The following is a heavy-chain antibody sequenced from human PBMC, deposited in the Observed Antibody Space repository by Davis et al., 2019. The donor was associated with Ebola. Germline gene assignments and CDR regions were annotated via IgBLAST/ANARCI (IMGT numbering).Heavy chain of an antibody. CDR1: GFTVSSNY. V-gene: IGHV3-53*01. Sequence: GESLKISCAVSGFTVSSNYMSWVRQAPGKGLEWVSVIYGGGSTYYADSVKGRFTISRDTSKNTLYLQMNSLRADDTAVYYCARGWSSTRTSENWFDPWGQGTLVTVSS. CDR2: IYGGGST. CDR3: ARGWSSTRTSENWFDP. J-gene: IGHJ5*02. D-gene: IGHD2-2*01.